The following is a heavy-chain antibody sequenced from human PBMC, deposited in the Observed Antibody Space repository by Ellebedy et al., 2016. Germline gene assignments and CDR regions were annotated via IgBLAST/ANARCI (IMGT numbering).Heavy chain of an antibody. V-gene: IGHV4-34*01. CDR2: INHSGST. D-gene: IGHD1-26*01. Sequence: SETLSLTCAVYGGSFSGYYWSWIRQPPGKGLEWIGEINHSGSTNYNPSLKSRVTISVDTSKNQFSLKLSSVTAADTAVYYCARDKWELLWFDPWGQGTLVTVSS. CDR3: ARDKWELLWFDP. CDR1: GGSFSGYY. J-gene: IGHJ5*02.